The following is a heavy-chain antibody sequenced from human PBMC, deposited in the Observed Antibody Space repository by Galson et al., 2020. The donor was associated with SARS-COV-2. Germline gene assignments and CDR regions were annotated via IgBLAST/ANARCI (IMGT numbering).Heavy chain of an antibody. CDR1: GFTFTDYS. V-gene: IGHV1-46*01. Sequence: ASVTVSCRASGFTFTDYSFYWVRQAPGQGLEWMGISNPNGGSTNNAQKFQGRVTMTRDTSTSTVYMELNSLRSDDTAVYYCARQRLVVPAGHDGGLDCWGQGTLVTVSS. CDR2: SNPNGGST. J-gene: IGHJ4*02. CDR3: ARQRLVVPAGHDGGLDC. D-gene: IGHD2-2*01.